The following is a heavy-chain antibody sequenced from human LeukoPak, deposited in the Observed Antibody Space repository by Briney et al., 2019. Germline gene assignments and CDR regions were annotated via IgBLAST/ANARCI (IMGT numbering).Heavy chain of an antibody. V-gene: IGHV3-23*01. CDR2: ISGSGGST. CDR3: AKDLGYSSGWFPDGAFDI. Sequence: GGSLRLSCAASGFTLSSYAMSWVRQAPGKGLEWVSAISGSGGSTYYADSVKGRFTISRDNSKNTLYLQMNSLRAEDTAVYYCAKDLGYSSGWFPDGAFDIWGQGTMVTVSS. D-gene: IGHD6-19*01. J-gene: IGHJ3*02. CDR1: GFTLSSYA.